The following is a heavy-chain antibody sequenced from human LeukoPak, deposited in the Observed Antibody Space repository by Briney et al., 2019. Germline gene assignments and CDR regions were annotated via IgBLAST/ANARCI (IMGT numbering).Heavy chain of an antibody. V-gene: IGHV1-18*01. CDR2: ISAYNGNT. CDR1: GYTFTSYG. J-gene: IGHJ4*02. D-gene: IGHD6-19*01. CDR3: ARDLRYSSGWCFDY. Sequence: ASVKVPCKASGYTFTSYGISWVRQAPGQGLEWMGWISAYNGNTNYAQKLQGRVTMTTDTSTSTAYMELRSLRSDDTAVYYCARDLRYSSGWCFDYWGQGTLVTVSS.